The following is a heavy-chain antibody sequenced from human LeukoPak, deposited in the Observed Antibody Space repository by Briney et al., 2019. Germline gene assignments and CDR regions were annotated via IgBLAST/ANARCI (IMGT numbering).Heavy chain of an antibody. CDR1: GYTFTSYG. CDR2: ISAYKGNT. V-gene: IGHV1-18*01. CDR3: ARAIDYYDSSGYFHDAFDI. J-gene: IGHJ3*02. Sequence: ASVKVSCKDSGYTFTSYGISWVRQAPGQGLEWMGWISAYKGNTNYAQKLQGRVTMTTDTSTSTAYMEMRSLRSDDTAVYYCARAIDYYDSSGYFHDAFDIWGQGTMVTVSS. D-gene: IGHD3-22*01.